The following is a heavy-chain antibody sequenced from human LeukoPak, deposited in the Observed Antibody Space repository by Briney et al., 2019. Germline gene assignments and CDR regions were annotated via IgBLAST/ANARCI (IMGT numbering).Heavy chain of an antibody. J-gene: IGHJ4*02. V-gene: IGHV3-74*01. CDR3: VRDLGGRSGH. CDR2: INSGGSGT. Sequence: GGSLGLSCAASGFAFSSNWMHWVRQTPGKGLVWVSRINSGGSGTNYADSVKGRSTIFRDNAKNTLYLQMNSLRAEDTAVYYCVRDLGGRSGHWGQGTLVTVSS. CDR1: GFAFSSNW. D-gene: IGHD1-26*01.